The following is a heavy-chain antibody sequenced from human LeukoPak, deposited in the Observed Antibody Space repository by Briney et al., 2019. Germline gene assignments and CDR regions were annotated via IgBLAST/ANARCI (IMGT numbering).Heavy chain of an antibody. CDR1: GYTFTSYY. V-gene: IGHV1-2*02. CDR2: INPNSGGT. D-gene: IGHD6-13*01. CDR3: AREGIAAAGTSLGFDY. Sequence: GASVKVSCKASGYTFTSYYMHWVRQAPGQGLEWMGWINPNSGGTNYAQKFQGRVTMTRDTSISTAYMELSRLRSDDTAVYYCAREGIAAAGTSLGFDYWGQGALVTVSS. J-gene: IGHJ4*02.